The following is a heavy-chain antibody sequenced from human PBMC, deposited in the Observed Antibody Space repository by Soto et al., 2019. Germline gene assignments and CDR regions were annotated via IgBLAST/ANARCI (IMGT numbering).Heavy chain of an antibody. J-gene: IGHJ4*02. CDR3: ARRGPGTYFDY. CDR1: GFTFSSYA. Sequence: GRSLRLSCAASGFTFSSYAMNWVRQAPGKGLEWVSVISGSGDSTYYADSVKGRFTISRDNSKNTLYLQMNSPRAEDTAVYYCARRGPGTYFDYWGQGTLVTVSS. V-gene: IGHV3-23*01. D-gene: IGHD6-13*01. CDR2: ISGSGDST.